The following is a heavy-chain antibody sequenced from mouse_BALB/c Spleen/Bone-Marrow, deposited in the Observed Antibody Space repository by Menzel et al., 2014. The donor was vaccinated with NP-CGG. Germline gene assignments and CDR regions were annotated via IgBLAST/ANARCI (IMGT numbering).Heavy chain of an antibody. J-gene: IGHJ3*01. CDR3: APYYYGRWFAN. CDR1: GFNIKDTY. V-gene: IGHV14-3*02. Sequence: EVQLQQSGAELVKPGASVKLSCTASGFNIKDTYMHWVKQRPEQGLEWIGRIDPANGNIKYDPKFQGKATITADTPSNTAYLQLSSLTSEDTAVYYCAPYYYGRWFANWGQGTLITVSA. D-gene: IGHD1-1*01. CDR2: IDPANGNI.